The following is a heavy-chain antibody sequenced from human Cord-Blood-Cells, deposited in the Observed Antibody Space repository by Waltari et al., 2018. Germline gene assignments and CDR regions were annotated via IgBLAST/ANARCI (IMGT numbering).Heavy chain of an antibody. Sequence: QVQLVQSGAEVKKPGSSVKVSCKASGGTFSSYAISWVRPATGQGLEWMGGIIPIFGTANYAQKFQGRVTITADESTSTAYMELSSLRSEDTAVYYCARSMAATKNYYYGMDVWGQGTTVTVSS. J-gene: IGHJ6*02. D-gene: IGHD1-26*01. V-gene: IGHV1-69*01. CDR1: GGTFSSYA. CDR2: IIPIFGTA. CDR3: ARSMAATKNYYYGMDV.